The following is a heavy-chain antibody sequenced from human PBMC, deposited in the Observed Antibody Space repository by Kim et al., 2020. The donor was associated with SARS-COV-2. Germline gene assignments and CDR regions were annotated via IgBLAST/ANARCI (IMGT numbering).Heavy chain of an antibody. J-gene: IGHJ4*02. CDR3: ARSFLSPFDD. CDR2: ITRNGFST. Sequence: GGSLRLSCEASGFIFSDFEMNWVRQTPGRGLEWVSFITRNGFSTHYAESVKGRFIISRDNAKKSLHLQMNSLRYEDTGVYYCARSFLSPFDDCGQGTRVTVSS. CDR1: GFIFSDFE. V-gene: IGHV3-48*03. D-gene: IGHD3-16*02.